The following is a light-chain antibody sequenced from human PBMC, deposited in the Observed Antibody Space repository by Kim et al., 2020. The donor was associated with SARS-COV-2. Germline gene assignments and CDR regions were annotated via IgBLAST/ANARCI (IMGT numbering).Light chain of an antibody. CDR3: AAWDDSLNGPV. CDR1: SVNIGSNT. V-gene: IGLV1-44*01. CDR2: NNN. Sequence: ELTQPPSASGTPGQRVTISCSGSSVNIGSNTVNWYQEFPGTAPKLLIENNNDRPSGVPDRFSGSKSGTSASLAISGLQSEDESDYFCAAWDDSLNGPVFGGGTKLTVL. J-gene: IGLJ3*02.